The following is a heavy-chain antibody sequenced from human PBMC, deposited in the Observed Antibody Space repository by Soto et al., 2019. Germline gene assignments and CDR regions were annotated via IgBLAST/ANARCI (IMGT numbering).Heavy chain of an antibody. V-gene: IGHV2-70*01. Sequence: GXTLVTPTHTLTXTCTVSRFALTTTGMCVTCIRQPPVKAMEWLALIERGDDKNYNTSLMTSLTLSKDTSKNHVVLTMTNMDTVETGTYYCARMLKRGTSDWIQIDYWGQGTLGTVSS. CDR3: ARMLKRGTSDWIQIDY. CDR2: IERGDDK. CDR1: RFALTTTGMC. D-gene: IGHD3-9*01. J-gene: IGHJ4*02.